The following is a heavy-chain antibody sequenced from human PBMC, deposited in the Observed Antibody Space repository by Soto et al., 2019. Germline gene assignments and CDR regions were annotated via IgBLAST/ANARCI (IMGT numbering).Heavy chain of an antibody. V-gene: IGHV1-69*02. CDR2: IIPILGIA. CDR1: GGTFSSYT. D-gene: IGHD6-13*01. J-gene: IGHJ6*03. CDR3: ARSSIAAPGTSSGYYYYMDV. Sequence: SVKVSCKASGGTFSSYTISWVRQAPGQGLEWMGRIIPILGIANYAQKFQGRVTMTRDTSARSVFMELSSLRSEDTAVYFCARSSIAAPGTSSGYYYYMDVWGKGTTVTVSS.